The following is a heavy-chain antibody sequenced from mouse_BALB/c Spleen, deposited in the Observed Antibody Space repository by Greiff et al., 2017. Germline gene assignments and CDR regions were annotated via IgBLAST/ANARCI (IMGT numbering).Heavy chain of an antibody. D-gene: IGHD2-14*01. CDR3: ARQRYDTDYFDY. Sequence: EVQGVESGGGLVKLGGSLKLSCAASGFTFSSYYMSWVRQTPEKRLELVAAINSNGGSTYYPDTVKGRFTISRDNAKNTLYLQMSSLKSEDTALYYCARQRYDTDYFDYWGQGTTLTVSS. V-gene: IGHV5-6-2*01. CDR2: INSNGGST. CDR1: GFTFSSYY. J-gene: IGHJ2*01.